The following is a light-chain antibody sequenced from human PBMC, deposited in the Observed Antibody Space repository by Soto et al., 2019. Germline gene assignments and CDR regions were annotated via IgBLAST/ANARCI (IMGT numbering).Light chain of an antibody. V-gene: IGKV3-15*01. J-gene: IGKJ2*01. CDR3: QQYNNWPPYT. CDR1: QSVSSN. CDR2: GAS. Sequence: EIVMTQSPATLSVSPGERATLSCRASQSVSSNLAWYQQKPGQAPRLLIYGASTRATGIPAMFSGSGSGTEFTLTISSLQSEDFAVYYWQQYNNWPPYTFGQGTKLEIK.